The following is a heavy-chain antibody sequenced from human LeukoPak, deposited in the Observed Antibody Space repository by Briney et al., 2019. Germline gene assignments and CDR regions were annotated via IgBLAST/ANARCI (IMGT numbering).Heavy chain of an antibody. CDR3: AKSVAIYFYYGLDV. J-gene: IGHJ6*02. V-gene: IGHV3-15*07. Sequence: GGSLRLSCAASGFTFSNAWMNWVRQAPGKGLEWVGRIKSKTDGGTTDYAAPVKGRFTISRDDSKNTLYLQMNSLRAEDTAPYYCAKSVAIYFYYGLDVWSQGTTVTVSS. D-gene: IGHD3-3*01. CDR2: IKSKTDGGTT. CDR1: GFTFSNAW.